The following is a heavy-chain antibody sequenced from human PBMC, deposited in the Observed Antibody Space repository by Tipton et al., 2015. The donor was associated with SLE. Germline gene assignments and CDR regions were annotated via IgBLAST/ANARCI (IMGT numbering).Heavy chain of an antibody. V-gene: IGHV5-51*03. D-gene: IGHD2-15*01. CDR3: ARLGYGYSGGRCFGVDV. Sequence: QLVQSGAEVKRPGESLKISCKHPDYNFHSYWIGWVRQTAGKGLEWIGIIYAGDSDTRYSPSFQGQVTISVDKSISTAYLQWSSLKASDSAIYYCARLGYGYSGGRCFGVDVWGQGP. CDR2: IYAGDSDT. J-gene: IGHJ6*02. CDR1: DYNFHSYW.